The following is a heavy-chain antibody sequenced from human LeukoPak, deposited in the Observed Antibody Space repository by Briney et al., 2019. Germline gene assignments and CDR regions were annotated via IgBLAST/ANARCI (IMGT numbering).Heavy chain of an antibody. CDR1: GGSISSYY. J-gene: IGHJ5*02. Sequence: PSETLSLTCTVSGGSISSYYWSWIRQPPGKGLEWIGYIYYSGSTNYNPSPKSRVTISVDTSKNQFSLKLSSVTAADTAVYYCARAKVGPDDNWFDPWGQGTLVTVSS. CDR3: ARAKVGPDDNWFDP. D-gene: IGHD4-23*01. CDR2: IYYSGST. V-gene: IGHV4-59*01.